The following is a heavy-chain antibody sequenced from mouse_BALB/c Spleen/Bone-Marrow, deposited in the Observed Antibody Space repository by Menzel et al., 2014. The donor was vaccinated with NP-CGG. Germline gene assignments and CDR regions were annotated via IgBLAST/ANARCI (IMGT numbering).Heavy chain of an antibody. D-gene: IGHD1-1*01. CDR2: IHYSGST. CDR1: GYSITSGYS. J-gene: IGHJ1*01. CDR3: ARRGSSSYWYFDV. V-gene: IGHV3-1*02. Sequence: EVQLQESGPDLVKPSQSLSLTCTVTGYSITSGYSWHWIRQFPGNKLEWMVYIHYSGSTYYNPSLKSRISITRDTSKNQFFLQLNSVTTEDTATYYGARRGSSSYWYFDVWGAGTTVTVSS.